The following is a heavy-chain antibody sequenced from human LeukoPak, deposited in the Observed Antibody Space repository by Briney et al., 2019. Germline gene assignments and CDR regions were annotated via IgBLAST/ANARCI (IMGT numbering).Heavy chain of an antibody. CDR1: GGTFSSYA. CDR2: ISYDGSNK. J-gene: IGHJ4*02. CDR3: ARGRVWAAGFDY. V-gene: IGHV3-30-3*01. D-gene: IGHD6-13*01. Sequence: SCTASGGTFSSYAMHWVRQAPGKGLEWVAVISYDGSNKYYADSVKGRFTISRDNSKNTLYLQMNSLRAEDTAVYYCARGRVWAAGFDYWGQGTLVTVSS.